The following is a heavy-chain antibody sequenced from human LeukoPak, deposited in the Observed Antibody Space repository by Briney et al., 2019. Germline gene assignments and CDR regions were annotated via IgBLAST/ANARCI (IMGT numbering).Heavy chain of an antibody. Sequence: GGSLRLSCAASGFTFRRYGMSWVRQAPGKGLEWISAITDSGDDKYYVDSVKGRFTISRDNSKRTLFLQMHSLRVEDTAIYYCAKMRSSGTNWFDPWGQGTLVSVSS. CDR2: ITDSGDDK. V-gene: IGHV3-23*01. CDR3: AKMRSSGTNWFDP. D-gene: IGHD2-2*01. J-gene: IGHJ5*02. CDR1: GFTFRRYG.